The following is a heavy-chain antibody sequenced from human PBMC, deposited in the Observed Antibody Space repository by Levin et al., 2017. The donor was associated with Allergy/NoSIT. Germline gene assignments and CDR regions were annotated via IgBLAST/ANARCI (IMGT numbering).Heavy chain of an antibody. V-gene: IGHV3-7*01. D-gene: IGHD2-21*02. CDR1: GFTFSSYW. Sequence: GGSLRLSCAASGFTFSSYWMTWVRQAPGKGLEWVANIKEDGSEKQHVASVRGRFTISRDNAKNSLYLQMNSLRAEDTAVYYCVRDCGGYCYKYWGQGTLVTVSS. CDR2: IKEDGSEK. CDR3: VRDCGGYCYKY. J-gene: IGHJ4*02.